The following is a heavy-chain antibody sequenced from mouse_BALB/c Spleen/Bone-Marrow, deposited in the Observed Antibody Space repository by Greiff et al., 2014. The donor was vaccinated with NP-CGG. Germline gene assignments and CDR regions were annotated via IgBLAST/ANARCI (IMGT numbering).Heavy chain of an antibody. Sequence: VQLQQSGPELVKPEASVKMSCKASGYTFTSYVMHWVKQKPGQGLEWIGNINPYNDGTKYNEKFKGKATLTSDKSSSTAYMELSSLTSEDSAVYYCARSLYGYDWYFDVWGAGTTVTVSS. CDR3: ARSLYGYDWYFDV. CDR1: GYTFTSYV. J-gene: IGHJ1*01. D-gene: IGHD2-2*01. V-gene: IGHV1-14*01. CDR2: INPYNDGT.